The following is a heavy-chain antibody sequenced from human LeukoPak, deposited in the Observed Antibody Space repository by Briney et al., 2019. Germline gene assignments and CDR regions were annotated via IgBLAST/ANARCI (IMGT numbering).Heavy chain of an antibody. V-gene: IGHV3-23*01. Sequence: GGSLRLSCAASGFTFSSYAMSWVRQAPGKGLEWVSAISGSGGSTYYADSVKGRFTISRDNSKNTLYLQMNSLRAEDTAVYYCAKDLHIVVMTAILDYWGQGTLVTVSS. CDR2: ISGSGGST. CDR1: GFTFSSYA. J-gene: IGHJ4*02. D-gene: IGHD2-21*02. CDR3: AKDLHIVVMTAILDY.